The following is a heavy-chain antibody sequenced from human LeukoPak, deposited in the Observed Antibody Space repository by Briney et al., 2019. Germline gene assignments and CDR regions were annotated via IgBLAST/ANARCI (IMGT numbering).Heavy chain of an antibody. CDR1: GYRFTSYW. CDR3: ARDTAMATFDY. Sequence: GGSLEISFKGSGYRFTSYWIGWVRPMPGKGLEWMGIIYPGDSDTRYSPSFQGQVTISADKSISTAYLQWSSLKASDTAMYYCARDTAMATFDYWGQGTLVTVSS. CDR2: IYPGDSDT. J-gene: IGHJ4*02. V-gene: IGHV5-51*01. D-gene: IGHD5-18*01.